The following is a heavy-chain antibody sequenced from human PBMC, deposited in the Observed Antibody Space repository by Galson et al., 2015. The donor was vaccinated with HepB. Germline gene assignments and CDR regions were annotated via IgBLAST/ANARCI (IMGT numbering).Heavy chain of an antibody. V-gene: IGHV1-69*13. Sequence: SVKVSCKASGGTFSSSAISWVRQAPGQGLEWMGGIIPMFGTPNYPQKFQARVTITADESTRTAYMELSSLRSDDSAVYYCARGPYYDTSGYSANDYWGQGTLVIVSS. D-gene: IGHD3-22*01. J-gene: IGHJ4*02. CDR3: ARGPYYDTSGYSANDY. CDR2: IIPMFGTP. CDR1: GGTFSSSA.